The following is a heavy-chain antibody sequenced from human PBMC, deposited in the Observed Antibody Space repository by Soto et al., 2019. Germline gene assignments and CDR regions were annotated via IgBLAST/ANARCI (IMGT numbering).Heavy chain of an antibody. J-gene: IGHJ4*02. CDR1: GAYISYGGFS. D-gene: IGHD5-12*01. CDR3: ARGGGYDSFDY. V-gene: IGHV4-30-2*06. Sequence: QLQLQESGSGLVKTSETLSLTCTVSGAYISYGGFSWSWIRQSPGKGLEWIGYISHLESTYFHPSFKSRLTMSIDRTMNQFSLKLSSVTAADMAVYYCARGGGYDSFDYCGQGVLVTVSS. CDR2: ISHLEST.